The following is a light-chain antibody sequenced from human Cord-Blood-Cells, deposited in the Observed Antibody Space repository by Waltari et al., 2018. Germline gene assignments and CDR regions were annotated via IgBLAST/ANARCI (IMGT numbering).Light chain of an antibody. CDR2: EGS. J-gene: IGLJ2*01. CDR3: CSYAGSSTVV. CDR1: SSAVGRYNL. V-gene: IGLV2-23*01. Sequence: QSALTQPASASGSPGQSITISCTGTSSAVGRYNLVSWYQQHPGKAPKLMIYEGSKRPSGVSNRFSGSKSGNTASLTISGLQAEDEADYYCCSYAGSSTVVFGGGTKLTVL.